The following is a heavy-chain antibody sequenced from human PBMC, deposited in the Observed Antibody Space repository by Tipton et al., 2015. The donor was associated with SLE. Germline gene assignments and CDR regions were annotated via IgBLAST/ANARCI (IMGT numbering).Heavy chain of an antibody. J-gene: IGHJ3*02. CDR2: INHSGST. V-gene: IGHV4-34*01. CDR3: AGVSRDAFEI. D-gene: IGHD5/OR15-5a*01. Sequence: TLSLTCAVYGGSFSGYYWSWIRQPPGKGLEWIGEINHSGSTNYNPSLKSRVTISVDTSKNQFSLKLSSVTAADTAVYYCAGVSRDAFEIWGQGTMFPVSS. CDR1: GGSFSGYY.